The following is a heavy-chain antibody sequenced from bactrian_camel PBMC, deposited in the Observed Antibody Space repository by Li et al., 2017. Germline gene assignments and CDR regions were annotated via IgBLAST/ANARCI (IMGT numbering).Heavy chain of an antibody. J-gene: IGHJ4*01. Sequence: HVQLVESGGDSVQAGGSLTLSCEASGSTFSTYSWFRQAPGKEREGVAAIDAGDGSTYYLDSVEGRFTISKDNAKNTLYLQLNSLKTEDTAMYYCATAQGYIDPWFPRANYNYWGQGTQVTVS. CDR2: IDAGDGST. D-gene: IGHD5*01. V-gene: IGHV3S1*01. CDR3: ATAQGYIDPWFPRANYNY. CDR1: GSTFSTYS.